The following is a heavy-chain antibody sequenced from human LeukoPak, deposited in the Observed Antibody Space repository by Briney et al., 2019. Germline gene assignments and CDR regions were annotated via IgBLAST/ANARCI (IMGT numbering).Heavy chain of an antibody. Sequence: ASVKVSCKASGYTFTGYYMHWVRQAPGQGLEWMGWINPNSGGTNYAQKFQGWVTMTRDTSISTAYMELSRLRSDDTAVYYCARELDSTTGTAHFDYWGQGTLVTVSS. CDR1: GYTFTGYY. V-gene: IGHV1-2*04. D-gene: IGHD1-1*01. CDR3: ARELDSTTGTAHFDY. J-gene: IGHJ4*02. CDR2: INPNSGGT.